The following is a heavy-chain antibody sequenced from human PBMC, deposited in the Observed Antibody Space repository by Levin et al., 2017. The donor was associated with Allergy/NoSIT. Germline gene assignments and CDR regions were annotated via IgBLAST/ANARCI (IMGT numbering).Heavy chain of an antibody. Sequence: ASVKVSCKASGYTFSTYDITWARQAPGQGLEWMGWISNYNGNTNYAQKFQGRVTLTTDKSSSTAYMELRSLRSDDTAVYYCARGGSSAGYDYWGHGSLVTVSS. CDR1: GYTFSTYD. V-gene: IGHV1-18*01. CDR2: ISNYNGNT. D-gene: IGHD6-25*01. J-gene: IGHJ4*01. CDR3: ARGGSSAGYDY.